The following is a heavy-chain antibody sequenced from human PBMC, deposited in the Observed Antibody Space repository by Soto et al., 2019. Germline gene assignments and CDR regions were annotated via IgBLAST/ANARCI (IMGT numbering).Heavy chain of an antibody. D-gene: IGHD4-17*01. J-gene: IGHJ4*02. CDR2: INSDGSGT. V-gene: IGHV3-74*01. CDR3: ARLTVTTGHFDY. Sequence: LRLSCAAAGFTFSTYWMHWVRQAPGKGLVWISHINSDGSGTTYADSVKGRFTISRDNAKNTLYLQMNSLRAEDTAVYYCARLTVTTGHFDYWGQGTLVTVSS. CDR1: GFTFSTYW.